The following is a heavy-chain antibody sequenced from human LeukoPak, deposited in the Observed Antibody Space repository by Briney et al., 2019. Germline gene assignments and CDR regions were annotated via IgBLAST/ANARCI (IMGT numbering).Heavy chain of an antibody. V-gene: IGHV1-69*04. J-gene: IGHJ5*02. Sequence: GASVKVSCTASGGTFSSYAISWVRQAPGQGLEWMGRIIPILGIANYAQKFQGRVTITADKSTSTAYMELSSLRSEDTAVYYCASGYCSGGSCYGFDPWGQGTLVTVSS. CDR1: GGTFSSYA. D-gene: IGHD2-15*01. CDR3: ASGYCSGGSCYGFDP. CDR2: IIPILGIA.